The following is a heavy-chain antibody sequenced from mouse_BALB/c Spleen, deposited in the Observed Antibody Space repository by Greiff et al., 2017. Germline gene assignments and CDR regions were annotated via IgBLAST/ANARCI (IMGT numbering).Heavy chain of an antibody. CDR2: ISSGGST. J-gene: IGHJ2*01. CDR3: ARGNYRNYFDY. D-gene: IGHD2-14*01. Sequence: EVQVVESGGGLVKPGGSLKLSCAASGFTFRSYAMSWVRQTPEKRLEWVASISSGGSTYYPDSVKGRFTISRDNARNILYLQMSSLRSEDTAMYYCARGNYRNYFDYWGQGTTLTVSS. CDR1: GFTFRSYA. V-gene: IGHV5-6-5*01.